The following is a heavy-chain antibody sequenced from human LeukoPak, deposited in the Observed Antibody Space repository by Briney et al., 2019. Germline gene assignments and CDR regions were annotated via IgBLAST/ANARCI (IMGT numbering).Heavy chain of an antibody. J-gene: IGHJ4*02. CDR3: AREAGGNEVFDY. CDR1: GGSISSYY. D-gene: IGHD4-23*01. V-gene: IGHV4-4*07. CDR2: IYTSGST. Sequence: SETLSLTCTVSGGSISSYYWSWIRQPAGKGLEWIGRIYTSGSTNYNPSLKSRVTISVDKSKNQVSLKLSSVTAADTAVYYCAREAGGNEVFDYWGQGTLVTVSS.